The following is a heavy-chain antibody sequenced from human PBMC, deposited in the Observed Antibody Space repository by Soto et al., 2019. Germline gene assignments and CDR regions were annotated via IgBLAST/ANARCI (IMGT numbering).Heavy chain of an antibody. D-gene: IGHD3-22*01. CDR3: AKARGPGYYDSSGYSASPPYGMDV. CDR2: ISGSGGST. Sequence: PGGSLRLSCAASGFTFSSYAMSWVRQAPGKGLEWVSAISGSGGSTYYADSVKGRFTISRDNSKNTLYLQMNSLRAEDTAVYYCAKARGPGYYDSSGYSASPPYGMDVWGQGTTVTVSS. CDR1: GFTFSSYA. J-gene: IGHJ6*02. V-gene: IGHV3-23*01.